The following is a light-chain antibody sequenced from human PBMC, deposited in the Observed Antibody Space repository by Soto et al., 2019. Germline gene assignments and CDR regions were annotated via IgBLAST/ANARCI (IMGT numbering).Light chain of an antibody. J-gene: IGKJ1*01. CDR3: QQYNNYSWT. Sequence: DIQMTQSTSTLSASVGDRVAITCRASQSNSIWLAWYPQKPGKAPKLLIYKASSVESGVPSRFSGSGSGTEFTLTISSLESDDFATYYTQQYNNYSWTFSQGNKWEIK. CDR2: KAS. CDR1: QSNSIW. V-gene: IGKV1-5*03.